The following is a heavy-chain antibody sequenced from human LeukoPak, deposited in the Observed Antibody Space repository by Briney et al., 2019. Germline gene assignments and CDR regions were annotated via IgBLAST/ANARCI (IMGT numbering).Heavy chain of an antibody. V-gene: IGHV3-23*01. CDR3: AKDRSSSWYGGWFDP. J-gene: IGHJ5*02. CDR2: ISGSGGGT. D-gene: IGHD6-13*01. Sequence: PGGSLRLSCAASGFTFSSYAMSWVRQAPGKGLEWVSAISGSGGGTYYADSVKGRFTISRDNSKNTLYLQMNSLRAEDTAVYYCAKDRSSSWYGGWFDPWGQGTLVTVSS. CDR1: GFTFSSYA.